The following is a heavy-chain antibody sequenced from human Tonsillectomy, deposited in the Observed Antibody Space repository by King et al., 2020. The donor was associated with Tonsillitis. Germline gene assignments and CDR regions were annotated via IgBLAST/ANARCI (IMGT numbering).Heavy chain of an antibody. V-gene: IGHV3-30*18. CDR2: ILYDGSNK. CDR3: AKGSYYDYVWGASWEFDY. CDR1: GFTFSSYD. J-gene: IGHJ4*02. D-gene: IGHD3-16*01. Sequence: VQLVESGGGVVQPGRSLRLSCAASGFTFSSYDMHWVRQAPGKGLEWVAVILYDGSNKYYADSVKGRFTISRDNSKNTLYLQMNSLRAEDTAVYYCAKGSYYDYVWGASWEFDYWGQGILVTVSS.